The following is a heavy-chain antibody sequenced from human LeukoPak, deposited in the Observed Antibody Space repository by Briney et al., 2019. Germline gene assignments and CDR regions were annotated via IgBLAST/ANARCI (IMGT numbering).Heavy chain of an antibody. CDR2: TYYSGST. CDR3: ARGGPSFDL. D-gene: IGHD3-16*01. V-gene: IGHV4-61*05. Sequence: SETLSLTCTVSGGSISSSSYYWGWIRQPPGKGLEWIGYTYYSGSTNYNPSLKSRVTMSVDTSKNQLSLKVTSVTAADTAVYYCARGGPSFDLWGRGTQVTVSS. J-gene: IGHJ2*01. CDR1: GGSISSSSYY.